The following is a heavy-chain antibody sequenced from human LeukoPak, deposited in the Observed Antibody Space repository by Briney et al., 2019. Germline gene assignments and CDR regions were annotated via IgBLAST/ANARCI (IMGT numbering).Heavy chain of an antibody. CDR3: ARGGNWFDP. J-gene: IGHJ5*02. CDR2: ISSSGGTI. CDR1: GFTFSSYE. V-gene: IGHV3-48*03. Sequence: GGSLRLSCAASGFTFSSYEMNWVRQAPGKGLECVSYISSSGGTISYADSVKGRFTISRDNAKNPLYLQMNSLRAEDTANYYCARGGNWFDPWGQGTLVTVSS. D-gene: IGHD3-16*01.